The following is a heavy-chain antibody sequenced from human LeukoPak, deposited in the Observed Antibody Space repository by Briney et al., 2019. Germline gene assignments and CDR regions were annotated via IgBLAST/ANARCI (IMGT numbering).Heavy chain of an antibody. CDR2: MNPNSGNT. CDR1: GYTFTSYD. D-gene: IGHD6-13*01. J-gene: IGHJ4*02. Sequence: GASVKVSCKASGYTFTSYDINWLRQATGQGLEWMGWMNPNSGNTGYAQKFQGRVTMTRNTSITTAYMELSSLRSEDTAVYYCARVLDSSSWRSLDYWGQGTLVTVSS. V-gene: IGHV1-8*01. CDR3: ARVLDSSSWRSLDY.